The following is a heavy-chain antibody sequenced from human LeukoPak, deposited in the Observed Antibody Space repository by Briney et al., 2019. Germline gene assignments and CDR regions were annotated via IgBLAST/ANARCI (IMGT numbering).Heavy chain of an antibody. CDR3: ARMSTSGPFFDY. V-gene: IGHV4-4*07. Sequence: SETLSLTCTVSGGSISSYYWSWIRQPAGKGLEWIGRIYTSGSTNYNPSLKSRVTMSVDTSKNQFSLKLSSVTAADTAVYFCARMSTSGPFFDYWGQGTLVTVSS. CDR2: IYTSGST. CDR1: GGSISSYY. D-gene: IGHD5/OR15-5a*01. J-gene: IGHJ4*02.